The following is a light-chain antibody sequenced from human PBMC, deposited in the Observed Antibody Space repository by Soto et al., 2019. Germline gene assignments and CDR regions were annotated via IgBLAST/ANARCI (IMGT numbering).Light chain of an antibody. J-gene: IGLJ1*01. CDR3: FSYAGSSVYV. CDR1: SSDVGSYNL. CDR2: EGT. V-gene: IGLV2-23*01. Sequence: QSALTQPASVSGSPGQSIAISFTGTSSDVGSYNLVSWFQQLPGKVPKLIIYEGTKRPSGVSDRFSGSKSGYTASLTISGLQAEDAADYYCFSYAGSSVYVFGTGTKVTVL.